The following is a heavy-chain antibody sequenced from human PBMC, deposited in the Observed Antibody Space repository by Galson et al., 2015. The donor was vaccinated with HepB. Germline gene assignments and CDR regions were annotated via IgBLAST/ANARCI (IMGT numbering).Heavy chain of an antibody. CDR1: GYTFTSYA. J-gene: IGHJ6*02. CDR3: GRGSGSYYNAGRLMDV. CDR2: INAGNGNT. D-gene: IGHD3-10*01. V-gene: IGHV1-3*01. Sequence: SVKVSCKASGYTFTSYAMHWVRQAPGQRLEWMGWINAGNGNTKYSQKFQGRVTITRDTSASTAYMELSSLRSEDTAVYYCGRGSGSYYNAGRLMDVWGQGTTVTVSS.